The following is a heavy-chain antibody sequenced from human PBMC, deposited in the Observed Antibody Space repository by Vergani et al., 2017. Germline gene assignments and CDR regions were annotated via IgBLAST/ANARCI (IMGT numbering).Heavy chain of an antibody. CDR3: ARESADIIAAAGLNWFDP. CDR2: INPNSGGT. V-gene: IGHV1-2*02. J-gene: IGHJ5*02. CDR1: GYTFTGYY. Sequence: QVQLVQSGAEVKKPGASVKVSCKASGYTFTGYYMHWVRQAPGQGLEWMGWINPNSGGTNYAQKFQGRVTMTRDTSISTAYMELSRLRSDDTAVYYCARESADIIAAAGLNWFDPWGQGTLVTVSS. D-gene: IGHD6-13*01.